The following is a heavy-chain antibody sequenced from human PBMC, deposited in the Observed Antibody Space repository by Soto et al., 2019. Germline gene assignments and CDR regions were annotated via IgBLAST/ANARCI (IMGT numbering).Heavy chain of an antibody. CDR3: TTDSAGPFDY. J-gene: IGHJ4*02. Sequence: PGGSLRLSCAASGFTFSNAWMSWVRQAPGKGLEWVGRIKSKIDGGTTDYAAPVKGRFTISRDDSKNTLSLQMNSLKTEDTAVYYCTTDSAGPFDYWAQGTLVTVSS. V-gene: IGHV3-15*01. CDR1: GFTFSNAW. CDR2: IKSKIDGGTT.